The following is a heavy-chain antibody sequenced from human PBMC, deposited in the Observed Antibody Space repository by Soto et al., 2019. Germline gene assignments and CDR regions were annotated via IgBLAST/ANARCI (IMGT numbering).Heavy chain of an antibody. J-gene: IGHJ4*01. Sequence: GASVKVSCKASGYTFNNYGISWVRNAPGQGLERLGCIGGYNGNTNYAQKLQGRVTLTTDTATNTAYMEMRSLRSDDTTVYYCARDRDSGSFLVLFDYWGQRTLGTV. V-gene: IGHV1-18*04. CDR1: GYTFNNYG. D-gene: IGHD1-26*01. CDR2: IGGYNGNT. CDR3: ARDRDSGSFLVLFDY.